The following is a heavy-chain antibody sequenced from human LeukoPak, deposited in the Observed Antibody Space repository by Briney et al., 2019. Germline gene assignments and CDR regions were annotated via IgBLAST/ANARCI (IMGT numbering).Heavy chain of an antibody. Sequence: PGGSLRLSCAASGFTVSSNYVSWVRQAPGKGPEWVSIIYSDGNTYYADSVKGRFTISRDNSKNTVYLQMNSLRAEDTAVYYCARVPDYSAQGNHFDYWGQGTLVTVSS. CDR1: GFTVSSNY. J-gene: IGHJ4*02. D-gene: IGHD4-11*01. CDR2: IYSDGNT. CDR3: ARVPDYSAQGNHFDY. V-gene: IGHV3-66*01.